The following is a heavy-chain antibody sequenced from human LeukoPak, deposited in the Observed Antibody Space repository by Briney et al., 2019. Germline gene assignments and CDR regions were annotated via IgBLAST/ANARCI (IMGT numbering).Heavy chain of an antibody. J-gene: IGHJ4*02. V-gene: IGHV3-48*03. CDR3: ARDTYYYDSSGYHIMDY. D-gene: IGHD3-22*01. CDR1: GFTFSSYE. Sequence: GGSLRLSCAASGFTFSSYEMNWVRQAPGKGLEWVSYISSSGSTIYYADSVKGRFTFSRDNAKNSLYLQMNSLRAEDTAVYYCARDTYYYDSSGYHIMDYWGQGTLVTVSS. CDR2: ISSSGSTI.